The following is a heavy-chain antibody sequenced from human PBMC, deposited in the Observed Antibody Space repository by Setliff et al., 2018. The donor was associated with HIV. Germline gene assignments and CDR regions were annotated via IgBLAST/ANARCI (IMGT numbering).Heavy chain of an antibody. CDR2: INHSGST. CDR3: ARGKWFDP. CDR1: GGSFSGYY. Sequence: PSETLSLTCAVYGGSFSGYYWSWIRQPPGKGLEWIGEINHSGSTNYNPSLKSRVTISVDTSKNQFSLKLSSVTAADTAVYYCARGKWFDPWGQGTLVTVSA. V-gene: IGHV4-34*01. J-gene: IGHJ5*02.